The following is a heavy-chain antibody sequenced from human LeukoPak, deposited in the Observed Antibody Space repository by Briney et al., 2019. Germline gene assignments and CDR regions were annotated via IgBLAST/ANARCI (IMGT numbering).Heavy chain of an antibody. V-gene: IGHV3-48*03. D-gene: IGHD3-10*01. J-gene: IGHJ4*02. CDR2: ISSSGSTI. Sequence: GGSLRLSCAASGFTFSSYEMNWVRQAPGKGLEWVSYISSSGSTIYYADSVKGRFTISRDNAKNSLYLQMNSLRAEDTAVYYCAKDAGDASLYYYGSGSYFDYWGQGTLVTVSS. CDR1: GFTFSSYE. CDR3: AKDAGDASLYYYGSGSYFDY.